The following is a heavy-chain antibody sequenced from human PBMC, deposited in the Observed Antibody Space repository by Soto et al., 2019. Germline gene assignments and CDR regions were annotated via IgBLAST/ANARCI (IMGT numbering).Heavy chain of an antibody. D-gene: IGHD3-10*01. CDR2: IIPIFGTA. V-gene: IGHV1-69*13. J-gene: IGHJ6*02. CDR1: GGTFSSYA. Sequence: ASVKVSCKASGGTFSSYAISWVRQAPGQGLEWMGGIIPIFGTANYAQKFQGRVTITADESTSTAYMELSSLRSEDTAVYYCARFLRVDYGSGSYAKNYYYYGMDVWGQGTTVTVSS. CDR3: ARFLRVDYGSGSYAKNYYYYGMDV.